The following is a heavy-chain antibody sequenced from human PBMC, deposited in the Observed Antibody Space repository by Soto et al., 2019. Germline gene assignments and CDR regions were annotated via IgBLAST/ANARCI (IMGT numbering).Heavy chain of an antibody. J-gene: IGHJ4*02. Sequence: GGSLRLSCAASGFTFSSYSMNWVRQAPGKGLEWVSSISSSSSYIYYADSVKGRFTISRDNAKNSLYLQMNSLRAEDTAVYYCARAHKQLVPDYWGQGTLVTVSS. CDR2: ISSSSSYI. V-gene: IGHV3-21*01. D-gene: IGHD6-6*01. CDR1: GFTFSSYS. CDR3: ARAHKQLVPDY.